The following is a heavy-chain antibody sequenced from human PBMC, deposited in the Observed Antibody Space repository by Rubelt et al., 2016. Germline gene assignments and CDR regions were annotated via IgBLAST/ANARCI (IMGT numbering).Heavy chain of an antibody. CDR1: GFTFSSYA. Sequence: EVQLLESGGGLVQPGGSLRLSCAASGFTFSSYAMSWVRQAPGKGLEWVSAISGSGGSTYYADAVKGRFTRARDNSKSTLYLQMNSLIADDTAVYYCARDLSGTSDYWGQGTLVTVSS. CDR3: ARDLSGTSDY. V-gene: IGHV3-23*01. J-gene: IGHJ4*02. D-gene: IGHD1-7*01. CDR2: ISGSGGST.